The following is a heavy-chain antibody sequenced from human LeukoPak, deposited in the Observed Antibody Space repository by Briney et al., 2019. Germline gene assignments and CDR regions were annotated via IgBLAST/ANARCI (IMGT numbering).Heavy chain of an antibody. Sequence: GGSLRLSCAASGFTFSSYEMNWVRQAPGKGLEWVSYISSSGSTIYYADSVKGRFTISRDNAKNSLYLQMNSLRAEDTAVYYCAKASGRYSGYWGQGTLVTVSS. J-gene: IGHJ4*02. CDR1: GFTFSSYE. CDR2: ISSSGSTI. D-gene: IGHD1-26*01. CDR3: AKASGRYSGY. V-gene: IGHV3-48*03.